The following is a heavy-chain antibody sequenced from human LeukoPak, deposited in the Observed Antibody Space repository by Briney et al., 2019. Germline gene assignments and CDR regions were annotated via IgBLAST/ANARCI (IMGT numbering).Heavy chain of an antibody. CDR1: GCSFTSNW. CDR3: AIPLDRRGYDLDH. CDR2: IYPGDSDT. Sequence: GESLKISCKGSGCSFTSNWIGWVRQMPGKGLEWMGIIYPGDSDTRYSPSFHGQVTISADKSINTAYLQWSSLKASDTAMYYCAIPLDRRGYDLDHWGQGTLVTVSS. D-gene: IGHD5-12*01. V-gene: IGHV5-51*01. J-gene: IGHJ4*02.